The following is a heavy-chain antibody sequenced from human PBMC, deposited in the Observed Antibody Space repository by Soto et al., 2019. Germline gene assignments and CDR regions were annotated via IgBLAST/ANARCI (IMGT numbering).Heavy chain of an antibody. CDR2: ISYDGSNK. CDR1: GFTFSSYA. D-gene: IGHD6-19*01. CDR3: ARAGSFGWLYGRYYYYGMDV. J-gene: IGHJ6*02. V-gene: IGHV3-30-3*01. Sequence: QVQLVESGGGVVQPGRSLRLSCAASGFTFSSYAMHWVRQAPGKGLEWVAVISYDGSNKYYADSVKGRFTISRDNSKNTLYLHMNSLRAEDTAVYYCARAGSFGWLYGRYYYYGMDVWGQGTTVTVSS.